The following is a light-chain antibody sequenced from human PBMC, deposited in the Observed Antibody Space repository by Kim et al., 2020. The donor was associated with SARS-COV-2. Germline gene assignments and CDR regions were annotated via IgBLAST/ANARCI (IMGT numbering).Light chain of an antibody. CDR2: EAI. V-gene: IGKV1-5*03. CDR3: QQYNSYWT. CDR1: QNIKNW. J-gene: IGKJ1*01. Sequence: PSASVGDGVTITCRASQNIKNWLAWYQQKPGKAPKLLIYEAIRLHTGVPSRFTGSGFGTEFTLTISSLQPDDFATYYCQQYNSYWTFGQGTKLEI.